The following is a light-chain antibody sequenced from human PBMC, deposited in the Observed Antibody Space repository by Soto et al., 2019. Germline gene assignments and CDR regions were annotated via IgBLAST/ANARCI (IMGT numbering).Light chain of an antibody. CDR1: QGIRND. J-gene: IGKJ3*01. CDR2: AAS. CDR3: LQDYT. V-gene: IGKV1-6*01. Sequence: AIQMTQSPSSLSASVGDRVTITCRTSQGIRNDLGWYQQKPWKAPKLLIYAASSLHTGVPSRFSGSGSGTDFTLTISSLQPEDFATYYCLQDYTFGPGTKVDIK.